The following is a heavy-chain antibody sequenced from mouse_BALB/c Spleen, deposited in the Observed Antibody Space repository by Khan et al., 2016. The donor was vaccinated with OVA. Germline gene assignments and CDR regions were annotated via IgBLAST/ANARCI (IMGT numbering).Heavy chain of an antibody. CDR2: INSGSTYI. V-gene: IGHV5-6-4*01. J-gene: IGHJ1*01. D-gene: IGHD2-1*01. Sequence: EVELVESGGGLVRPGGSLKLSCAASGFSFTTYTMSWVRQTPERRLEWVATINSGSTYIYYPDSVKGRFTISRDNAKNTLYLQLNSLKSEDTAMYYCTRDGNYAHWYFDVWGAGTPVTVSS. CDR1: GFSFTTYT. CDR3: TRDGNYAHWYFDV.